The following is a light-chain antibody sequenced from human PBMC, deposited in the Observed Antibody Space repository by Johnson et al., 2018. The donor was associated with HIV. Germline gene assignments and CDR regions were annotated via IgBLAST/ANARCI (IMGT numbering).Light chain of an antibody. V-gene: IGLV1-51*02. Sequence: QSVLTQPPSVSAAPGQRVTISCSGASYTFGNSYISWYQLLPGSPPKLLVFKNNERPSGIPDRFSGSNSGTSATLDITGLQTGDEADYYCAPWDTSLSTGGVFGTGTKVPVL. J-gene: IGLJ1*01. CDR2: KNN. CDR3: APWDTSLSTGGV. CDR1: SYTFGNSY.